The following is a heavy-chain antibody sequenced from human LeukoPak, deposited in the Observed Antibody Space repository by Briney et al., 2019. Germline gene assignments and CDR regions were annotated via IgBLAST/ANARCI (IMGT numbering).Heavy chain of an antibody. V-gene: IGHV3-11*05. CDR3: ARELFM. CDR1: GFTFSAYY. J-gene: IGHJ4*02. D-gene: IGHD3-10*01. CDR2: ISSNSDYA. Sequence: GGSLRLSCAASGFTFSAYYMSWIRQAPGKGLEWVAYISSNSDYANYADSVKGRFTISRDNARTSLYLQMNSLRADDTAVYYCARELFMGGQGTLATVSS.